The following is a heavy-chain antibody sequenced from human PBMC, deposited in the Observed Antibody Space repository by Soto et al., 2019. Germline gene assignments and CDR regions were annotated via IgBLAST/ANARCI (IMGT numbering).Heavy chain of an antibody. CDR3: SRDHSSGGYDF. V-gene: IGHV3-53*01. CDR1: GFSVSNVW. Sequence: GGSLRLSCSASGFSVSNVWMTWVRQAPGKGLEWVSSMSDGGKTYYTDSVKGRFTLSRDTSRNTLHLQMYRVRAEDTAVYYCSRDHSSGGYDFRGQGTLVTVSS. CDR2: MSDGGKT. J-gene: IGHJ4*02. D-gene: IGHD5-12*01.